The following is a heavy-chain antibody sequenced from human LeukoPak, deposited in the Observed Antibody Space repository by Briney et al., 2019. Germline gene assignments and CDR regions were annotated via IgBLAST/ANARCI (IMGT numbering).Heavy chain of an antibody. Sequence: GGSLRLSCAATGFTFNTFAMHWVRQAPGKGLEWLGLISYDGDKQIYPASVKGRFSFSRDNSNNTLYLHMNNLRPEDTALYYCARESHEGATRAYNWFDPWGQGTLVSVSS. J-gene: IGHJ5*02. CDR1: GFTFNTFA. CDR3: ARESHEGATRAYNWFDP. CDR2: ISYDGDKQ. D-gene: IGHD1-26*01. V-gene: IGHV3-30-3*01.